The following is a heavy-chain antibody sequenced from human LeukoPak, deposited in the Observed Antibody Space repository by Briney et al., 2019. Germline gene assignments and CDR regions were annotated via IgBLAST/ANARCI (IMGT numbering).Heavy chain of an antibody. V-gene: IGHV3-74*01. CDR1: GFTFSSYW. J-gene: IGHJ4*02. D-gene: IGHD3-10*01. CDR3: ARFGALFGSVVRGVIITHTYYFDY. CDR2: INSDGSST. Sequence: PGGSLRLSCAASGFTFSSYWMHWVRQAPGKGLVWVSRINSDGSSTSYADSVKGRFTISRDNAKNTLYLQMNSLRAEDTAVYYCARFGALFGSVVRGVIITHTYYFDYWGQGTLVTVSS.